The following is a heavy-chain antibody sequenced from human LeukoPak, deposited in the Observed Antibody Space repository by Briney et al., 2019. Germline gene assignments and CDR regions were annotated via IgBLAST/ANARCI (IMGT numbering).Heavy chain of an antibody. CDR3: ARSSNWSLDP. Sequence: SETLSLTCAVSGYSISSSNWWGWIRQPPGKGLEWIGYIYYSGRTYYNPSLKSRVTMSVDTSKNQFSPKLSSVTAVDTAVYYCARSSNWSLDPWGQGTLVTISS. J-gene: IGHJ5*02. V-gene: IGHV4-28*01. D-gene: IGHD6-13*01. CDR2: IYYSGRT. CDR1: GYSISSSNW.